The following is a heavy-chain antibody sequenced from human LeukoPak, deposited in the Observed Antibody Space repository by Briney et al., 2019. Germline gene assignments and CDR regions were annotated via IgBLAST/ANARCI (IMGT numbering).Heavy chain of an antibody. CDR3: ARRGYSYGYYWFDP. CDR1: GYTFTSFY. V-gene: IGHV7-4-1*02. Sequence: ASVKVSCKTSGYTFTSFYMHWVRQAPGQGLEWMGWINTNTGNPTYAQGFTGRFVFSLDTSVSTAYLQISSLEAEDTAVYYCARRGYSYGYYWFDPWGQGTLVTVSS. D-gene: IGHD5-18*01. J-gene: IGHJ5*02. CDR2: INTNTGNP.